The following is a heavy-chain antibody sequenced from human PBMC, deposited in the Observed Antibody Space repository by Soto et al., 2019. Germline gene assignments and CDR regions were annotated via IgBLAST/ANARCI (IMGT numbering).Heavy chain of an antibody. CDR2: ISYDGSNK. V-gene: IGHV3-30-3*01. J-gene: IGHJ6*02. Sequence: QVQLVESGGGVVQPGRSLRLSCAASGFTFSSYAMHWVRQAPGKGLEWVAVISYDGSNKYYADSVKGRFTISRDNSKNTLYLKMNSLRAEDTAVYYCARGTYSSSPYYYYYYGMDVWGQGTTVTVSS. CDR1: GFTFSSYA. CDR3: ARGTYSSSPYYYYYYGMDV. D-gene: IGHD6-6*01.